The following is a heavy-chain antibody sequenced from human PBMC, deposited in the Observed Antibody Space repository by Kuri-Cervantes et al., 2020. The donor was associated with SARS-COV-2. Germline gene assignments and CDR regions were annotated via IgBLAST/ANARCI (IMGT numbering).Heavy chain of an antibody. CDR2: INPNSGGT. D-gene: IGHD3-10*01. CDR1: GYTFTGYY. J-gene: IGHJ6*02. Sequence: ASVKVSCKASGYTFTGYYMHWVRQAPGQGLEWMGRINPNSGGTDYAHKFQGRVTLTRDTSISTAYMELSRLRSDDTAVYYCAKMRSMVWGVSGTDVWGQGTTVTVSS. CDR3: AKMRSMVWGVSGTDV. V-gene: IGHV1-2*06.